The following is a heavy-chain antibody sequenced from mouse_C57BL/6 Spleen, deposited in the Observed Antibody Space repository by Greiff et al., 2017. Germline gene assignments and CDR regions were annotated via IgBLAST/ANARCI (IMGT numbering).Heavy chain of an antibody. CDR2: IDPSDSYT. CDR1: GYTFTNYW. D-gene: IGHD4-1*01. Sequence: VQLQQPGAELVMPGASVKLSCKASGYTFTNYWMHWVKQRPGQGLEWIGEIDPSDSYTNYNQKFKGKSTLTVDKSSSTAYMQLSSLTSEDSAVYYCARTGRDWYFDVWGTGTTVTVSS. J-gene: IGHJ1*03. V-gene: IGHV1-69*01. CDR3: ARTGRDWYFDV.